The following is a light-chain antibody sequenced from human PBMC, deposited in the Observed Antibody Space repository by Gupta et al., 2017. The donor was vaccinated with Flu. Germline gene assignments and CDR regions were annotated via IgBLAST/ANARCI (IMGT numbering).Light chain of an antibody. CDR2: GSS. Sequence: EIVLTQSPGTLSLSPGERATLSCRASQSVSSSYLAWYQQKPGQAPRLLISGSSSRATGIPARFRASGSGTDFTLTISRLELEDIAVYYCQQYWGEPWTCGQGTRVEI. V-gene: IGKV3-20*01. CDR1: QSVSSSY. J-gene: IGKJ1*01. CDR3: QQYWGEPWT.